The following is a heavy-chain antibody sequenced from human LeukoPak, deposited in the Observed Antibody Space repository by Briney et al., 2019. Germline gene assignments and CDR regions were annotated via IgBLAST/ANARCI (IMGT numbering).Heavy chain of an antibody. J-gene: IGHJ4*02. CDR2: IKQDGSEK. V-gene: IGHV3-7*03. CDR1: GFTFSSYW. Sequence: GGSLRLSCVASGFTFSSYWISWVRQAPGKGLEWVANIKQDGSEKYYVDSVKGRFTISRDNAKNSLYLQMNSLRAEDTAVYFCARGQTTVTNWGQGTLVTVSS. D-gene: IGHD4-17*01. CDR3: ARGQTTVTN.